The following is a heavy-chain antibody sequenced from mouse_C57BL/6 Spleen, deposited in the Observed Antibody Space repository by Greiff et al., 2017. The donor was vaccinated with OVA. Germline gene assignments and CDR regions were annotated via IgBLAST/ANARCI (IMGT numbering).Heavy chain of an antibody. V-gene: IGHV5-9*01. J-gene: IGHJ4*01. Sequence: EVNLVESGGGLVKPGGSLKLSCAASGFTFSSYTMSWVRQTPEKRLEWVATISGGGGNTYYPDSVKGRFTISRDNAKNTLYLQMRSLRSEDTALYYCARQSSYAMDYWGQGTSVTVSS. CDR3: ARQSSYAMDY. D-gene: IGHD1-1*01. CDR1: GFTFSSYT. CDR2: ISGGGGNT.